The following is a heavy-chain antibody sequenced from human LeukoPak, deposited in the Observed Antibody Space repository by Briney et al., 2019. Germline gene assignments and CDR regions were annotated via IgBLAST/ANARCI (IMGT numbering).Heavy chain of an antibody. CDR1: GYTFTSYG. J-gene: IGHJ5*02. D-gene: IGHD3-3*01. Sequence: ASVKVSCKASGYTFTSYGISWVRQAPGQGLEWMGWISAYNGNTNYAQKLQGRVTMTTDTSTSTAYMELRSLRSDDTAVYYCARELTLSYYDLWSGYYGGWFDPWGQGTLVTVSS. CDR2: ISAYNGNT. V-gene: IGHV1-18*01. CDR3: ARELTLSYYDLWSGYYGGWFDP.